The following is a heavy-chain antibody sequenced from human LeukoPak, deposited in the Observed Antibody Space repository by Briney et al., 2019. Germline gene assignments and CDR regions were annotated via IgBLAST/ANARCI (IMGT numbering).Heavy chain of an antibody. CDR3: ARDRVGSGWPRPYYFEF. J-gene: IGHJ4*02. Sequence: GASVKVSCKPSGYTFTGYYLHWLRQAPGQGLECMGWINPNTGAIMFAEKFRGRVTMTRDTSISTGYMELRGLKSDDTAVYYCARDRVGSGWPRPYYFEFWGQGTPVTVSS. V-gene: IGHV1-2*02. D-gene: IGHD6-19*01. CDR2: INPNTGAI. CDR1: GYTFTGYY.